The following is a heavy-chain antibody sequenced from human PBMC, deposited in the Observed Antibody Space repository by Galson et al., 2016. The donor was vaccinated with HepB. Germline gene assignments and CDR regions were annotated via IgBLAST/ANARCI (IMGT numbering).Heavy chain of an antibody. J-gene: IGHJ3*02. D-gene: IGHD3-22*01. Sequence: SLRLSCAASGFTFSNYWMTWVRQAPGKGLEWVANIKQDGSKKYYLDSVEGRFTISRDTAKNSLYLQMNSLRAEDTAVYYCARDYSPSYYYDSSSYYGDALDIWGQGTMVTVSS. CDR2: IKQDGSKK. CDR3: ARDYSPSYYYDSSSYYGDALDI. CDR1: GFTFSNYW. V-gene: IGHV3-7*03.